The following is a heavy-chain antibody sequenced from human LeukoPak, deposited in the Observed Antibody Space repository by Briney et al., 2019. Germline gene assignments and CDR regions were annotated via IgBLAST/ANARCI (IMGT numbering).Heavy chain of an antibody. D-gene: IGHD3-3*01. CDR2: IYYSGST. Sequence: SETLPLTCTVSGGSISSHYWSWIRQPPGKGLEWIGYIYYSGSTNYNPSLKSRVTISVNTSKNQFSLKLSSVTAADTAVYYCARATEPDYDFWSGYYPWFDPWGQGTLVTVSS. CDR1: GGSISSHY. CDR3: ARATEPDYDFWSGYYPWFDP. J-gene: IGHJ5*02. V-gene: IGHV4-59*11.